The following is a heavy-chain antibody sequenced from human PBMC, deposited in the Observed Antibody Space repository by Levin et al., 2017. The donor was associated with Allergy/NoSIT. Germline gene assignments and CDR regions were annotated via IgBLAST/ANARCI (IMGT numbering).Heavy chain of an antibody. V-gene: IGHV4-61*01. CDR3: ARFSSYFWGSRGFDY. Sequence: SQTLSLTCTVSGGSVSSGSYYWSWIRQPPGKGLEWIGYIYYSGSTNYNPSLKSRVTISVDTSKNQFSLRLSSVTAADTAVYYCARFSSYFWGSRGFDYWGQGTLVTVSS. CDR2: IYYSGST. J-gene: IGHJ4*02. D-gene: IGHD3-16*01. CDR1: GGSVSSGSYY.